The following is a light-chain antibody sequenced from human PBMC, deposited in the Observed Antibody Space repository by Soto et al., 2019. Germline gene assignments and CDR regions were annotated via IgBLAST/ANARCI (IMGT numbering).Light chain of an antibody. CDR1: QGVSDW. V-gene: IGKV1-12*01. Sequence: DIQMTQAPSSVSASVGDRVTSTCRASQGVSDWVAWYQQKPGEAPKLLIYGSSSLLSGVPSRFSGTRSGTDFTLTIRRLQPEDFATYYCQQANSYPWTFGQGTKADIK. CDR3: QQANSYPWT. J-gene: IGKJ1*01. CDR2: GSS.